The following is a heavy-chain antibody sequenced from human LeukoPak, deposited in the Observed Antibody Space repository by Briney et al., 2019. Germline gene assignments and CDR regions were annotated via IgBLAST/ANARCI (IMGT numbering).Heavy chain of an antibody. Sequence: PGGSLRLSCAASGFTFSSSGMAWVRQAPGKGPEWVSAISGNGDLTYYADSVKGRFTISRDNAKNSLYLQMNSLRAEDTAVYYCAELGITMIGGVWGKGTTVTISS. CDR3: AELGITMIGGV. D-gene: IGHD3-10*02. V-gene: IGHV3-23*01. CDR1: GFTFSSSG. J-gene: IGHJ6*04. CDR2: ISGNGDLT.